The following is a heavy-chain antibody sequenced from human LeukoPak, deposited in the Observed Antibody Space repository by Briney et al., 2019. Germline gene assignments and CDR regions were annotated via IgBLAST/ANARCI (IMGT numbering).Heavy chain of an antibody. D-gene: IGHD4-17*01. J-gene: IGHJ4*02. CDR1: GGTFSSYA. Sequence: ASVKVSCKASGGTFSSYAISWVRQAPGQGLEWMGRIIPILGIANYAQKLQGRVTMTTDTSTSTAYMELRSLRSDDTAVYYCARVDYGGNSQADYWGQGTLVTVSS. CDR2: IIPILGIA. CDR3: ARVDYGGNSQADY. V-gene: IGHV1-69*04.